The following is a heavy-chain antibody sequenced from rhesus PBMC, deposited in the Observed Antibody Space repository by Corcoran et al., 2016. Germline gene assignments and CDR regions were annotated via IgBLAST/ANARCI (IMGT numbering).Heavy chain of an antibody. J-gene: IGHJ4*01. CDR3: ARVLGGTKDFT. CDR1: GVSISIYW. CDR2: ISGDSGTA. V-gene: IGHV4-80*01. Sequence: QVQLQESGPGLVKPSETLSLTCAVSGVSISIYWWSWIRQSPGKGLEWIGEISGDSGTAYYNPSLQSRVAISTDASKNQFSLNLTSVTAADTAVYYCARVLGGTKDFTWGQGVLVTVSS. D-gene: IGHD1-44*01.